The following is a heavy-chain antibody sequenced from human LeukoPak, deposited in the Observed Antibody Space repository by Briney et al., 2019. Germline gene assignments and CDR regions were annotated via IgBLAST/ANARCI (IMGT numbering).Heavy chain of an antibody. D-gene: IGHD4-17*01. CDR2: INHSGGT. Sequence: TSETLSLTCAVYGGSFSGYYWSWIRQPPGKGLEWIGEINHSGGTNYNPSLKSRVTISVDTSKNQFSLKLSSVTAADTAVYYCAREDYGDYVRIDYWGQGTLVTVSS. CDR1: GGSFSGYY. J-gene: IGHJ4*02. V-gene: IGHV4-34*01. CDR3: AREDYGDYVRIDY.